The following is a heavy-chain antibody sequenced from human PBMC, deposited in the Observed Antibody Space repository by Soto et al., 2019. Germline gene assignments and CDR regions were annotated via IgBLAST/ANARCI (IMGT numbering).Heavy chain of an antibody. Sequence: SETLSLTCTVSGGSISSYYWSWIRQPPGKGLEWIGYIYYSGSTNYNPSLKSRVTISVDTSKNRFSLKLSSVTAADTAVYYCASLGYDFWSGYKDYYMDVWGKGTTVTVSS. D-gene: IGHD3-3*01. CDR2: IYYSGST. V-gene: IGHV4-59*01. CDR1: GGSISSYY. CDR3: ASLGYDFWSGYKDYYMDV. J-gene: IGHJ6*03.